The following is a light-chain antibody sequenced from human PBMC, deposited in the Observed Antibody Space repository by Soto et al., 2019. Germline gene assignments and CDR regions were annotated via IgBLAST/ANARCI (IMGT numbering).Light chain of an antibody. CDR1: NIGSKS. J-gene: IGLJ2*01. CDR2: YDS. V-gene: IGLV3-21*04. Sequence: SYELTQPPSVSVAPGKTDRITCGGNNIGSKSVHWYQQKPGQAPVLVIYYDSDRPSGIPERFSGSNSGNTATLTISRVEAGDEADYYCQVWDSSSDHHVVFGGGTKLTVL. CDR3: QVWDSSSDHHVV.